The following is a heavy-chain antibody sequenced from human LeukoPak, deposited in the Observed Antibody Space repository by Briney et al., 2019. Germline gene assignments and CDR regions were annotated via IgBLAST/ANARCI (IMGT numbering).Heavy chain of an antibody. J-gene: IGHJ6*03. V-gene: IGHV1-18*01. CDR3: ARGGAGRGYSYGQGDYYYMDV. CDR2: ISACNGNT. CDR1: GYTFTSYG. D-gene: IGHD5-18*01. Sequence: ASVKVSCKASGYTFTSYGISWVRQAPGQGLEWMGWISACNGNTNYAQKLQGRVTMTTDTSTSTAYMELRSLRSDDTAVYYCARGGAGRGYSYGQGDYYYMDVWGKGTTVTVSS.